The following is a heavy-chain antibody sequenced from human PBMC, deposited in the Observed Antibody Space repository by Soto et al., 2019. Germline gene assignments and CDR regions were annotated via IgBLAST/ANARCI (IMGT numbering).Heavy chain of an antibody. CDR3: ARVRMGVRGVIIRAFDI. CDR1: GGSFSGYC. D-gene: IGHD3-10*01. V-gene: IGHV4-34*01. J-gene: IGHJ3*02. Sequence: PSETLSLTCAVYGGSFSGYCLSWIRQPPGKGLEWIGEINHSGSTNYNPSLKSRVTISVGTSKNQFSLKLSSVTAADTAVYYCARVRMGVRGVIIRAFDIWGQGTMVTVSS. CDR2: INHSGST.